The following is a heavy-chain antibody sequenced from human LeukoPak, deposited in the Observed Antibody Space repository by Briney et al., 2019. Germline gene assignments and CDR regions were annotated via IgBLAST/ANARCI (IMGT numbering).Heavy chain of an antibody. D-gene: IGHD3-10*01. Sequence: ASVKVSCKASGYTFTSYYMHWVRQAPGQGLEWMGIINPSGGSTSYAQKFQGRVTMTRDMSTSTVYMELSSLRSEDTAVYYCARPAMVRGVIKGAFDIWGQGTMVTVSS. CDR3: ARPAMVRGVIKGAFDI. J-gene: IGHJ3*02. CDR2: INPSGGST. V-gene: IGHV1-46*01. CDR1: GYTFTSYY.